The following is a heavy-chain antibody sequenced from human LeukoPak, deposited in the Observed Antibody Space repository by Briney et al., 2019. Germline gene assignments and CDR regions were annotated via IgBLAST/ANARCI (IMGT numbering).Heavy chain of an antibody. V-gene: IGHV3-48*01. Sequence: PGGSLRLSCAASGFTFSNYGMNWVRQAPGKGLEWVSYITSSSSSIYYADSVKGRFTISRDNAKNSLYLQMNILRAEDTAVYYCARDNMGFDYWGQGTLVTVYS. J-gene: IGHJ4*02. CDR1: GFTFSNYG. CDR3: ARDNMGFDY. CDR2: ITSSSSSI. D-gene: IGHD2/OR15-2a*01.